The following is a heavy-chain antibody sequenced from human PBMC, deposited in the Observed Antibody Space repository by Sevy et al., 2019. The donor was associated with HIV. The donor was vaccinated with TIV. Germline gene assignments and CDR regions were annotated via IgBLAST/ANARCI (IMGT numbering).Heavy chain of an antibody. CDR2: FYDTGSA. D-gene: IGHD2-15*01. CDR3: ARHRAYCSDGSCYSPWYFNL. CDR1: GGSISSSPYY. J-gene: IGHJ2*01. V-gene: IGHV4-39*01. Sequence: SETLSLTCTVSGGSISSSPYYWSWIRQPPGKGLEWIGSFYDTGSAYYNPSLKSRVTISGDTSKNQFSLRLSSVTAADTALYYCARHRAYCSDGSCYSPWYFNLWGRGTLVTVSS.